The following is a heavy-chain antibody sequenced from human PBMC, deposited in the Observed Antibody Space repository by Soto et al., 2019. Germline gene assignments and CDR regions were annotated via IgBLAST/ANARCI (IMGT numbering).Heavy chain of an antibody. CDR1: GFTFSDYS. J-gene: IGHJ4*02. CDR2: ISSIGSDL. D-gene: IGHD2-2*01. CDR3: ARRGVGCSSRRCYCDY. Sequence: EVQLVESGGSLVKPGGSLRLSCGTSGFTFSDYSMNWVRQAPGQGLEWVSSISSIGSDLSYADSVRGRFTISRYNAKNSLYLKMNSLRDEDTAVYYCARRGVGCSSRRCYCDYWGQGTLVTVSS. V-gene: IGHV3-21*01.